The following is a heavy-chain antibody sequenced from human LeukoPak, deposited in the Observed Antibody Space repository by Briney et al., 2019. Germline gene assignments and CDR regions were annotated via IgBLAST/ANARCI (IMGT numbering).Heavy chain of an antibody. CDR3: ARGTAMVNH. D-gene: IGHD5-18*01. Sequence: GASVKVSCKASGYTFISYDINWVRQVTGQGLEWMGWMNPNSGNTGYAQKFQGRVTITRNTSISTAYMELSSLRSEDTAVYYCARGTAMVNHWGQGTLVTVSS. CDR2: MNPNSGNT. J-gene: IGHJ4*02. CDR1: GYTFISYD. V-gene: IGHV1-8*03.